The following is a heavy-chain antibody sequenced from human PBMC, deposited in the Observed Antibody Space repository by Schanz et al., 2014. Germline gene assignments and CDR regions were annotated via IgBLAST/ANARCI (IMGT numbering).Heavy chain of an antibody. V-gene: IGHV4-59*01. CDR2: VHSSGST. CDR3: ARGRVVPAAPEFDY. CDR1: GGSIRGYY. D-gene: IGHD2-2*01. J-gene: IGHJ4*02. Sequence: QVQLQESGPGLVKPSETLSLTCTVSGGSIRGYYCSWIRQPPGKGLEWIGYVHSSGSTNYNSSLKSRVTISVDTSKKQFSLNLSSVTAADTAVYYCARGRVVPAAPEFDYWGQGILVTVSS.